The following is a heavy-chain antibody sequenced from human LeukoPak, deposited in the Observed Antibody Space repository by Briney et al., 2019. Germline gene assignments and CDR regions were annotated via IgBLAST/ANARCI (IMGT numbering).Heavy chain of an antibody. J-gene: IGHJ4*02. CDR3: ASNPNASGGDY. D-gene: IGHD3-10*01. CDR2: ISGSGDST. CDR1: GFTFSSYA. V-gene: IGHV3-23*01. Sequence: GGSLRLSCAASGFTFSSYAMSWVRQAPGKGLEWVSGISGSGDSTYYADSVKGRFTISRDNSKNTLYLQMNSLRAEDTAVYYCASNPNASGGDYWGQGTLVTVSS.